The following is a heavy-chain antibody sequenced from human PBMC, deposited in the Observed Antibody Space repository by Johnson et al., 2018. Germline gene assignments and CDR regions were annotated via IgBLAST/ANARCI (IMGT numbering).Heavy chain of an antibody. CDR2: ISWNSGSI. Sequence: EVQLVESGGGLVQPGRSLRLSCAASGFTFDDYAMHWVRQAPGKGLEWVSGISWNSGSIGYADSVKGRFTISRDNAKNSLYLQMNRRRAEDTALYYCAKAPREQWLFPYYYYYMDVWGKGTTVTVSS. V-gene: IGHV3-9*01. J-gene: IGHJ6*03. CDR1: GFTFDDYA. CDR3: AKAPREQWLFPYYYYYMDV. D-gene: IGHD6-19*01.